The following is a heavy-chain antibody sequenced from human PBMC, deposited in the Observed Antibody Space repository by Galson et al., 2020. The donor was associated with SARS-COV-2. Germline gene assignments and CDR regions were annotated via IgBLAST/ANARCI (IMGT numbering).Heavy chain of an antibody. V-gene: IGHV3-53*01. CDR3: ARDLMIYGMDV. CDR2: IYSGGST. CDR1: GFTVSSNY. D-gene: IGHD3-16*01. J-gene: IGHJ6*02. Sequence: QLGESLKISCAASGFTVSSNYMSWARQAPGKGLEWVSVIYSGGSTYYADSVKGRFTISRDNSKNTLYLQMNSLRAEDTAVYYCARDLMIYGMDVWGQGTTVTVSS.